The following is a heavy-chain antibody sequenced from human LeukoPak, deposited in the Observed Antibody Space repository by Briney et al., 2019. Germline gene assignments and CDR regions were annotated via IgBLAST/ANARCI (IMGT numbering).Heavy chain of an antibody. CDR1: GFTFDDYA. CDR2: LSWEGGST. Sequence: GRSLRLSCAASGFTFDDYAMHWVRQAPGKGLEWVSLLSWEGGSTNYADSVKGRFTISRDNSKNSLYLQMNSLRTEDTALYYCAKDMGSGSYSSRFNGMDVWGQGTTVTVSS. D-gene: IGHD1-26*01. J-gene: IGHJ6*02. CDR3: AKDMGSGSYSSRFNGMDV. V-gene: IGHV3-43*02.